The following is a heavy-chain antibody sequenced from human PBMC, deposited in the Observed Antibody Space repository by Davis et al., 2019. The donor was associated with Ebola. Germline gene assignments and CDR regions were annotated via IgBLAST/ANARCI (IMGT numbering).Heavy chain of an antibody. V-gene: IGHV1-69*13. CDR3: ARASIRSTSSWRISTSHYFDY. CDR1: GGTFSSYA. D-gene: IGHD6-13*01. Sequence: AASVKVSCKASGGTFSSYAISWVRQAPGQGLEWMGGIIPIFGTANYAQKFQGRVTITADESTSTAYMELSSLRSEDTAVYYCARASIRSTSSWRISTSHYFDYWGQGTLVTVSS. CDR2: IIPIFGTA. J-gene: IGHJ4*02.